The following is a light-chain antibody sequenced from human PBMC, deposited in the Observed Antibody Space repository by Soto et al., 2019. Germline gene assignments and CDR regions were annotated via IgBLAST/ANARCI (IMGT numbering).Light chain of an antibody. CDR3: CSYAGSSSWV. Sequence: QSALTQPASVSGSPGQSINISCTGSSSVVVSYDLVSWFQQHPGKAPKLLIYEGTKRPSGVSLRFSGSKSANTASLTISGLQAEDEADYHCCSYAGSSSWVFGGGTKLTVL. V-gene: IGLV2-23*01. CDR1: SSVVVSYDL. CDR2: EGT. J-gene: IGLJ3*02.